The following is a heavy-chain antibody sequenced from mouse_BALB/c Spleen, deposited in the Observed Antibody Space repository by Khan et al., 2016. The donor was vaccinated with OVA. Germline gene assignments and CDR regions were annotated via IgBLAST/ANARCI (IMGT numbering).Heavy chain of an antibody. J-gene: IGHJ3*01. CDR1: GFSLTNYS. CDR2: IWSAGST. V-gene: IGHV2-2*03. CDR3: ARRGYDYGRGALFAY. D-gene: IGHD2-4*01. Sequence: QVQLKESGPGLVQPSQSLSITCTVSGFSLTNYSLHWVRQSPGKGLEWLGVIWSAGSTDYNAAFISRLTIRKDNTRSQVFFIMNSLQSKDSAIYYCARRGYDYGRGALFAYWGQGTLVTVSA.